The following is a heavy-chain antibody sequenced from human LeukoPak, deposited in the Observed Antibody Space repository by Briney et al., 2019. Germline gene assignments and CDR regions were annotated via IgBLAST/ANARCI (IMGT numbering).Heavy chain of an antibody. CDR2: INHSGTT. CDR1: GGSFSGYY. CDR3: ARRMVGATRSFDY. Sequence: PSETLSLTCAVYGGSFSGYYWSWIRQPPGKGLEWIGEINHSGTTYYNPSLKSRVTISADTSKNQFSLELSSVTATDTAVYYCARRMVGATRSFDYWGQGTLVTVSS. D-gene: IGHD1-26*01. J-gene: IGHJ4*02. V-gene: IGHV4-34*01.